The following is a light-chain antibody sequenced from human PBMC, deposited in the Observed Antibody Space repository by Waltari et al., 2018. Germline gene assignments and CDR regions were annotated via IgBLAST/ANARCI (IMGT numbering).Light chain of an antibody. Sequence: IVMTQSPDSLAVSLGERATINCKSSQSVFYSSNNKHYLAWYQQKVGQPPKLLIYWASSRGSGVPDRFSGSVSGTDFTLTISSLQAEDVAVYYCQQYYTAPYSFGQGTKLEIK. V-gene: IGKV4-1*01. J-gene: IGKJ2*03. CDR3: QQYYTAPYS. CDR1: QSVFYSSNNKHY. CDR2: WAS.